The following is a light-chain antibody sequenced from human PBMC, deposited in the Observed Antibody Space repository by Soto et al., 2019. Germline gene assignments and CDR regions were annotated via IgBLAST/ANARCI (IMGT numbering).Light chain of an antibody. V-gene: IGLV2-14*01. CDR2: EVS. CDR3: ISYTTTTRL. Sequence: QSALTQPASVSGSPGQSIPISCTGTSSDIGTNNYVSWFQQRPGKAPTLIIYEVSNRHSGVSTHFSGSKSGNTASLTISGLLPEDEAEYYCISYTTTTRLCVGGTKLTVL. CDR1: SSDIGTNNY. J-gene: IGLJ3*02.